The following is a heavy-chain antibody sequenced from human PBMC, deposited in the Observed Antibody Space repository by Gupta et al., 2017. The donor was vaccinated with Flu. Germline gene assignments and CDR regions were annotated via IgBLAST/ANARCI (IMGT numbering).Heavy chain of an antibody. V-gene: IGHV4-34*01. J-gene: IGHJ3*02. Sequence: SWIRQPPGKGLEWIGEINHSGSTNYNPSLKSRVTISVDTSKNQFSLKLSSVTAADTAVYYCARYIVVVPAARTNPRGAFDIWGQGTMVTVSS. D-gene: IGHD2-2*01. CDR3: ARYIVVVPAARTNPRGAFDI. CDR2: INHSGST.